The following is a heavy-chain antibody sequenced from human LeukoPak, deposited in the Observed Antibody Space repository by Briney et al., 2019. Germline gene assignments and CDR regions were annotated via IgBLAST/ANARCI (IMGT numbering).Heavy chain of an antibody. Sequence: SVKVSCKASGYTFTSYYMHWVRQAPGQGLEWMGRIIPILGIANYAQKFQGRVTITADKSTSTAYMELSSLRSEDTAVYYCARATVTTSYYYYGMDVWGQGTTVTVSS. CDR1: GYTFTSYY. V-gene: IGHV1-69*04. CDR2: IIPILGIA. D-gene: IGHD4-17*01. J-gene: IGHJ6*02. CDR3: ARATVTTSYYYYGMDV.